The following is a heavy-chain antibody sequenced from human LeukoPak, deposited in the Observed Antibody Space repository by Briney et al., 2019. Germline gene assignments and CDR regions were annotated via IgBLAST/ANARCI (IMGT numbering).Heavy chain of an antibody. CDR2: IYTSGRT. CDR3: ARGPGRDYGDHY. V-gene: IGHV4-61*02. J-gene: IGHJ4*02. Sequence: PSQTLPLTCTVSGGPISSGSYYWSWIRQPAGKGLEWIGRIYTSGRTNYNPSLKSRVTISVDTSKNQFSLKLSSVTAADTAVYYCARGPGRDYGDHYWGQGTLVTVSS. CDR1: GGPISSGSYY. D-gene: IGHD4-17*01.